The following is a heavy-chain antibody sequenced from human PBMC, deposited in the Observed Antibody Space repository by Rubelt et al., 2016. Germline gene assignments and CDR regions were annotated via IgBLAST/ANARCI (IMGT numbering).Heavy chain of an antibody. CDR3: ASLPLGYCSGGTCYSVDY. V-gene: IGHV4-34*01. CDR2: INHSGST. J-gene: IGHJ4*02. CDR1: GGSFSAYY. Sequence: QVQLQQWGAGLLKPSETLSLTCVVSGGSFSAYYWSWIRQPPGKGLEWIGEINHSGSTTYNPSLKSRVTMSVDTSKNQFSRRLGSVTAWDTAVYYCASLPLGYCSGGTCYSVDYGGQGTLVTVSS. D-gene: IGHD2-15*01.